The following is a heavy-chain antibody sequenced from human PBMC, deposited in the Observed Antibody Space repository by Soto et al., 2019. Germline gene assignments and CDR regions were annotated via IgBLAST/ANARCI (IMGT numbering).Heavy chain of an antibody. D-gene: IGHD6-13*01. CDR1: GFTFGNNA. CDR2: IWFDGNNK. J-gene: IGHJ6*02. CDR3: ARDGQQLAPYAMDV. V-gene: IGHV3-33*01. Sequence: QVQLVESGGNMVQPGRSLRLSCAASGFTFGNNAMHWVRHAAGKGLEWVAQIWFDGNNKYYTDSVKGRFTISRDNLENTVYLQMDSLRADDTAVYYCARDGQQLAPYAMDVWGQGTTVIVSS.